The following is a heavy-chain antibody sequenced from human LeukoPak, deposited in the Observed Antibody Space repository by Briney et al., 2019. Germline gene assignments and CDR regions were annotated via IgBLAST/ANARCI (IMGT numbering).Heavy chain of an antibody. CDR2: IYSGGST. V-gene: IGHV3-53*01. CDR1: GFTFSSNY. D-gene: IGHD4-17*01. J-gene: IGHJ4*02. Sequence: PGGSLRLSCAASGFTFSSNYMSWVRQAPGKGLEWVSVIYSGGSTYYADSVKGRFTISRDNSKNTLYLQMNCLRAEDTAVYYCARDHDYGDYSSFDYWGQGTLVTVSS. CDR3: ARDHDYGDYSSFDY.